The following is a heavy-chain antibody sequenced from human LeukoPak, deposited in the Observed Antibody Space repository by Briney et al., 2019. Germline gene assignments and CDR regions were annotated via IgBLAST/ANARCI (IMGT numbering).Heavy chain of an antibody. CDR3: ARTVPDYGGNAG. J-gene: IGHJ4*02. D-gene: IGHD4-23*01. V-gene: IGHV4-34*01. CDR1: GGSFSGYY. CDR2: INHSGST. Sequence: SETLSLACAVYGGSFSGYYWSWVRQHPGKGLEWIGEINHSGSTNYNPSPKSRVTTTVDTSKNKFSLKLSSVTAADTAVYYCARTVPDYGGNAGWGQGTLVTVSS.